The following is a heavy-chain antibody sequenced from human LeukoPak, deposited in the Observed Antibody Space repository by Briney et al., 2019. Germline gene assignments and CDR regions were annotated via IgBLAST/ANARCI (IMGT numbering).Heavy chain of an antibody. CDR2: ISSSSSTI. CDR3: ARVHRGFDY. Sequence: GGSLRLSCAASGFTFSSYSMNWVRQAPGKGLEWVSYISSSSSTIYYADSVKGRFTISRDNAKNSLYLQMNSLRAEDTAVYYCARVHRGFDYWGQGTLVTVSS. J-gene: IGHJ4*02. V-gene: IGHV3-48*01. CDR1: GFTFSSYS.